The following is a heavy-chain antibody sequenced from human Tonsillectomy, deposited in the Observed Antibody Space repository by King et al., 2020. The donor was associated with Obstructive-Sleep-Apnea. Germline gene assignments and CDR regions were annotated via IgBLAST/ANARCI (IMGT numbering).Heavy chain of an antibody. D-gene: IGHD2-21*02. CDR3: AREENCGGDCYPNYFDY. CDR1: GGSFSGYY. J-gene: IGHJ4*02. CDR2: INHSGST. V-gene: IGHV4-34*01. Sequence: VQLQQWGAGLLKASETLSLTCAVYGGSFSGYYWSWIRQPPGKGLEWIGEINHSGSTNYNPSLKRRVTISVATSKNQFSLKLSSVTAADTAVYYCAREENCGGDCYPNYFDYWGQGTLVTVSS.